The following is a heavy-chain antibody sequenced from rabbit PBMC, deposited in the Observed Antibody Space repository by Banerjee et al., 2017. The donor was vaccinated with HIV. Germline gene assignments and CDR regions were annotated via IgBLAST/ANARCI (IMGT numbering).Heavy chain of an antibody. Sequence: QSLEESGGDLVKPGASLTLTCTASGFSFSSSYYMCWVRQAPGKGLEWIGCIYAGSSGSTYYTSWAKGRFTISKTSSTTVTLQMTSLTAADTATYFCAHNKRDYGGFYLWGPGTLVTVS. CDR3: AHNKRDYGGFYL. D-gene: IGHD2-1*01. J-gene: IGHJ4*01. V-gene: IGHV1S40*01. CDR1: GFSFSSSYY. CDR2: IYAGSSGST.